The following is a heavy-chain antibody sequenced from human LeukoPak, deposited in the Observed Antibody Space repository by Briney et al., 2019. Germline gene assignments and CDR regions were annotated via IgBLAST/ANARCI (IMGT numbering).Heavy chain of an antibody. CDR1: GYTFTGYY. V-gene: IGHV1-2*02. CDR3: ARGLGYCSGGSCS. D-gene: IGHD2-15*01. CDR2: INPNSGGT. Sequence: ASVKVSCKASGYTFTGYYMHWVRQAPGQGLEWMGWINPNSGGTNYAQKFQGRVTMTRDTSISTAYMELSRLRSDDAAVYYCARGLGYCSGGSCSWGQGTLVTASS. J-gene: IGHJ4*02.